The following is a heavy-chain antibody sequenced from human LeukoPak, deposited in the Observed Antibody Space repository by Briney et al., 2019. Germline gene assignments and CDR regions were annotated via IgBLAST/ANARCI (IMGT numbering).Heavy chain of an antibody. V-gene: IGHV4-59*01. Sequence: PSETLSLTCTVSGGPISSYYWSWIRQPPGKGLEWIGYIYYSGSTNYNPSLKSRVTISVDMSKNQFSLKLSSVTAADTAVYYCARGFSMKRYDFWSGYYTGGGAYYFDYWGQGTLVTVSS. CDR3: ARGFSMKRYDFWSGYYTGGGAYYFDY. CDR1: GGPISSYY. CDR2: IYYSGST. D-gene: IGHD3-3*01. J-gene: IGHJ4*02.